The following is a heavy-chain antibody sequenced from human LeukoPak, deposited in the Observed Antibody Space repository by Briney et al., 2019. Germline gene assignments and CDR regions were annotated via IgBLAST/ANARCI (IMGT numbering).Heavy chain of an antibody. CDR1: GFTFSSYA. CDR2: ISWNSGSI. J-gene: IGHJ4*02. D-gene: IGHD3-22*01. CDR3: AKDQTYYYDSSGSSIDY. V-gene: IGHV3-9*01. Sequence: GGSLRLSCAASGFTFSSYAMSWVRQAPGKGLEWVSGISWNSGSIGYADSVKGRFTISRDNAKNSLYLQMNSLRAEDTALYYCAKDQTYYYDSSGSSIDYWGQGTLVTVSS.